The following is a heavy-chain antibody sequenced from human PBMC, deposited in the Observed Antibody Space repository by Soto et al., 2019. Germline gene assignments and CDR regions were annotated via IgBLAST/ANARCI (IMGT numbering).Heavy chain of an antibody. CDR2: ISGSGGST. J-gene: IGHJ4*02. V-gene: IGHV3-23*01. D-gene: IGHD6-13*01. Sequence: PGGSLRLSCAASGFTFSSYAMSWVRQAPGKGLEWVSAISGSGGSTYYADSVKGRFTISRDNSKNTLYLQMNSLRAEDTAVYYCPNEDTYSSSWSADYWGQGTLVTVSS. CDR3: PNEDTYSSSWSADY. CDR1: GFTFSSYA.